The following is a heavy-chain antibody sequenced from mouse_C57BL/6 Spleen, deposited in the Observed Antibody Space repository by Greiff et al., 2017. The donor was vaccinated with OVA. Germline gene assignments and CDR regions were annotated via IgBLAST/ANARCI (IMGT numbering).Heavy chain of an antibody. V-gene: IGHV1-20*01. CDR3: ARLGDGSSYGGFAY. CDR2: INPYNGDP. CDR1: GYSFTGYF. D-gene: IGHD1-1*01. J-gene: IGHJ3*01. Sequence: EVQLQQSGPELVKPGDSVTISCKASGYSFTGYFMNWVMQSHGKSLEWIGRINPYNGDPFYNQKFKGKATLTVDKSSSAAHMDLRSLTSEDSAVYYCARLGDGSSYGGFAYWGQGTLVTVSA.